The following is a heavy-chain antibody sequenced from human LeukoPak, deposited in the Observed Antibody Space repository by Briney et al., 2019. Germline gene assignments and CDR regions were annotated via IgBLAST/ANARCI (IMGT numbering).Heavy chain of an antibody. CDR2: IYTSGST. Sequence: SETLSLTCSVSGGSISSYYWSWIRQPAGKGLEWIGRIYTSGSTNYNPSLKSRVTMSVDTSKNQFSLELSSVTAADTAVYYCARGTAVAGLYYYYGMDVWGQGTTVTVSS. CDR1: GGSISSYY. D-gene: IGHD6-19*01. J-gene: IGHJ6*02. CDR3: ARGTAVAGLYYYYGMDV. V-gene: IGHV4-4*07.